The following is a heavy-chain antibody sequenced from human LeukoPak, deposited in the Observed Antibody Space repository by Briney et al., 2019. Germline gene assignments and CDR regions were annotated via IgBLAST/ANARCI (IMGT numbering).Heavy chain of an antibody. Sequence: SETLSLTCAVYGGSFSGYYWSWLRQPPGKGLEWIGEINHSGSTNYNPSLKSRVTISVDTSKNQFSLKLSSVTAADTAVYYCARGLDCSSTSCYGNVWGKGTTVTVSS. CDR2: INHSGST. V-gene: IGHV4-34*01. CDR3: ARGLDCSSTSCYGNV. J-gene: IGHJ6*04. CDR1: GGSFSGYY. D-gene: IGHD2-2*01.